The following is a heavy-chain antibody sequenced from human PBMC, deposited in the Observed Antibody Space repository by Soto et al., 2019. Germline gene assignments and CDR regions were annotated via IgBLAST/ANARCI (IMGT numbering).Heavy chain of an antibody. V-gene: IGHV4-39*01. CDR1: GGSISSGDYY. CDR2: IYYSGDT. J-gene: IGHJ3*02. D-gene: IGHD4-17*01. Sequence: QLQLQESGPGLVKPSETLSLTCTVSGGSISSGDYYWGWIRQPPGKGLEWIGSIYYSGDTYYNPSLKSRVTISVDTSKNQFSLKLSSVTAADTAVYYCPIFGRQRDDYGDYVGVGGLDIWGQGTMVTVSS. CDR3: PIFGRQRDDYGDYVGVGGLDI.